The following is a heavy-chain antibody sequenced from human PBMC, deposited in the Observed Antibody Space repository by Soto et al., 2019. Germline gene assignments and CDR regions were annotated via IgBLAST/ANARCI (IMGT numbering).Heavy chain of an antibody. CDR3: TTWAGSISWYPLDS. J-gene: IGHJ4*02. V-gene: IGHV3-15*07. Sequence: EVLLVESGGGLVKPGGSLRLSCAASGFTFTNVWMNWVRQAPGKGLEWVGRIKDKTEGEATDYAAPVKGRFSISRDDLKNTLNLQMNSLKTDDTAVYYCTTWAGSISWYPLDSWGQGTLVTVSS. CDR2: IKDKTEGEAT. CDR1: GFTFTNVW. D-gene: IGHD6-19*01.